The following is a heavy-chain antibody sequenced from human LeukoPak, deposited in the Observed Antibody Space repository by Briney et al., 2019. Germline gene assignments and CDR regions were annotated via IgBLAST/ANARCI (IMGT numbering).Heavy chain of an antibody. D-gene: IGHD3-22*01. CDR1: GGSISSGGYY. Sequence: PSETLSLTCTVSGGSISSGGYYWSWIRQHPGKGLEWIGYIYYSGSTYYNPSLKSRVTISVDTSKNQFSLKLSSVTAADTAVYYCARVPETRDSSGYYSPTPRYFDYWGQGTLVTVSS. CDR3: ARVPETRDSSGYYSPTPRYFDY. J-gene: IGHJ4*02. CDR2: IYYSGST. V-gene: IGHV4-31*03.